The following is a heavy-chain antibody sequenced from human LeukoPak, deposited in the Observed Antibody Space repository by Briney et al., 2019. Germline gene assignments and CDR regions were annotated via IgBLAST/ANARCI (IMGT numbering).Heavy chain of an antibody. J-gene: IGHJ3*02. CDR2: IYSDGST. D-gene: IGHD5-18*01. Sequence: GGSLRLSCAASGFTVSSNYMCWVRQAPGKGLEWVSLIYSDGSTYYADSVKGRFTISRDNSKNTLYLQMSSLRAEDTAVYYCARRERRGYSYGRGTLDIWGQGTMVTVSS. CDR1: GFTVSSNY. V-gene: IGHV3-66*01. CDR3: ARRERRGYSYGRGTLDI.